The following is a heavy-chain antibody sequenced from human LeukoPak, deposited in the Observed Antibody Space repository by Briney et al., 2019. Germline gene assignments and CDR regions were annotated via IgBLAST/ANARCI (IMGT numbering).Heavy chain of an antibody. CDR1: GFTFNAFG. D-gene: IGHD2-8*01. J-gene: IGHJ4*02. CDR3: ARSHGVY. V-gene: IGHV4-59*01. Sequence: GSLRLSCAASGFTFNAFGMNWIRQPPGKGLEWIGYLHDSGRTNYSPSLKSRVTISVDTSKNQFSLKMSSVTAADTAVYYCARSHGVYWGQGTLVTVSS. CDR2: LHDSGRT.